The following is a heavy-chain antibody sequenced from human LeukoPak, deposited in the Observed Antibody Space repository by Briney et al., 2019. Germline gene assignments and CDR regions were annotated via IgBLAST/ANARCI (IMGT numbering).Heavy chain of an antibody. Sequence: ASVKVSCKASGYTFTGYYMHWVRQAPGQGLEWMGWINPNSGGTNYAQKFQGRVTMTSDTSIITAYMELSRLRSNDTAAYYCARERDIVVVVAAILGYWGQGTLVTVSS. CDR3: ARERDIVVVVAAILGY. D-gene: IGHD2-15*01. J-gene: IGHJ4*02. CDR1: GYTFTGYY. CDR2: INPNSGGT. V-gene: IGHV1-2*02.